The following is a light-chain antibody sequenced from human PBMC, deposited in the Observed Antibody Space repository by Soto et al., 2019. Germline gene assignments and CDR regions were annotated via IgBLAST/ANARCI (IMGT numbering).Light chain of an antibody. V-gene: IGKV1-27*01. J-gene: IGKJ4*01. CDR3: QKYNRAPLT. CDR1: HDIGFY. CDR2: GAT. Sequence: DIQMTQSPSSLSASVGDRVTVTCRASHDIGFYLAWFQQRPGEIPKLLIYGATISQSGVPSRFSGSASGTDFTLTISGLQPEDVATYYCQKYNRAPLTFGGGTKVDIK.